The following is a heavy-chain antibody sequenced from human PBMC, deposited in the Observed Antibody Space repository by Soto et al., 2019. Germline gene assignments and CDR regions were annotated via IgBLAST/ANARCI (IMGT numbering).Heavy chain of an antibody. CDR2: ISSYNGNT. V-gene: IGHV1-18*04. J-gene: IGHJ5*02. CDR3: ARGPRYCSSTSCFSGVTWFDP. Sequence: ASLKVSCKASGYTFTSYGISWVRQAPGQGLEWMGWISSYNGNTNYAQKVQGRVTMTTDKSTSTTYMELRSLRSDDTAVYYCARGPRYCSSTSCFSGVTWFDPWGQGXLVTVYS. D-gene: IGHD2-2*01. CDR1: GYTFTSYG.